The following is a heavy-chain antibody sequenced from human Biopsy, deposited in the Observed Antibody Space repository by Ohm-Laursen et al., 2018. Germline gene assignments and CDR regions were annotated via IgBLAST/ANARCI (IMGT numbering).Heavy chain of an antibody. J-gene: IGHJ6*02. D-gene: IGHD2/OR15-2a*01. V-gene: IGHV3-30*18. CDR3: AKDKGTFNFYYYGMDV. CDR2: ISDDGRNK. CDR1: GFSFGSYG. Sequence: SLRLSCTASGFSFGSYGMHWVRQAPGKGLEWVAVISDDGRNKYYVDSVKGRFTISRDNSKNTLDLQMSSLRVEDTAVYFCAKDKGTFNFYYYGMDVWGQGTTVTVSS.